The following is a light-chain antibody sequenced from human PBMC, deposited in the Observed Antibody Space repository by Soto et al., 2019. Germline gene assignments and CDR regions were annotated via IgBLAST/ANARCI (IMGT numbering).Light chain of an antibody. CDR1: QSVSSSY. V-gene: IGKV3D-7*01. J-gene: IGKJ1*01. CDR3: EQDQNLWT. CDR2: GAS. Sequence: HSPGTLSLYQGERATLSCRASQSVSSSYLAWYQQKPGQAPRLLIYGASSRATGIPDRFSGSGSGTEFTLTISGLQSEDFALYYREQDQNLWTFGQGTKV.